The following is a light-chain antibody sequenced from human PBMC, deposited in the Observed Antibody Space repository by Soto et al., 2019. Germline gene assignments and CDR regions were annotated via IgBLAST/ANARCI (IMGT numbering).Light chain of an antibody. CDR3: QKSNIGPPS. V-gene: IGKV3-15*01. Sequence: EVVMTHSPATLSVSPGEGATLSCRASQSVGSKVAWYQQKPGQAPRLLFSAASTRATGIPASFSGSGSGTKFTLPLSSWLPPDFPIFYCQKSNIGPPSSGPGTKGNI. CDR2: AAS. J-gene: IGKJ3*01. CDR1: QSVGSK.